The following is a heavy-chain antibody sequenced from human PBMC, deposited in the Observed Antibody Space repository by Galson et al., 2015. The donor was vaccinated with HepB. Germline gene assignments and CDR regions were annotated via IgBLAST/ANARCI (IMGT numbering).Heavy chain of an antibody. J-gene: IGHJ4*02. CDR3: AADPYSGSYWRALDY. CDR1: GFTFTSSA. Sequence: SVKVSCKASGFTFTSSAVQWVRQARGQRLEWIGWIVVGSGNTNYAQKFQERVTITRDMSTSTAYMELSSLRSEDTAVYYCAADPYSGSYWRALDYWGQGTLVTVSS. CDR2: IVVGSGNT. D-gene: IGHD1-26*01. V-gene: IGHV1-58*01.